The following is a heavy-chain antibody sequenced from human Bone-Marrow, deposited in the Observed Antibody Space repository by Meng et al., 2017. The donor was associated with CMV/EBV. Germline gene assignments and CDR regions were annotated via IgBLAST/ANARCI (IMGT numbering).Heavy chain of an antibody. V-gene: IGHV5-51*01. CDR3: ARQMATTKGGDY. D-gene: IGHD5-24*01. CDR1: GYSFTSYW. Sequence: GGSLRLSCKGSGYSFTSYWIGWARQMPGKGLEWMGIIYPGDSDTRHSPSFQGQVTISADKSISTAYLQWSSLKASDTAMYYCARQMATTKGGDYRGQGTLVTVSS. J-gene: IGHJ4*02. CDR2: IYPGDSDT.